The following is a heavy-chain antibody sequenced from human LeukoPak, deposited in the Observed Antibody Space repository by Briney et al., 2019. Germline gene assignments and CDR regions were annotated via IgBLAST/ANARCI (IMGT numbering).Heavy chain of an antibody. D-gene: IGHD1-14*01. J-gene: IGHJ4*02. CDR2: INHSEST. CDR3: ARDNDFFDY. CDR1: GGSFSGFY. V-gene: IGHV4-34*01. Sequence: PSETLSLTCAVYGGSFSGFYWSWIRQPPGKGLEWIGEINHSESTNYNPSLKSRVTMSLDTSKNQFSLKLTSVTAADTAVYYCARDNDFFDYWGQGTLVTVSS.